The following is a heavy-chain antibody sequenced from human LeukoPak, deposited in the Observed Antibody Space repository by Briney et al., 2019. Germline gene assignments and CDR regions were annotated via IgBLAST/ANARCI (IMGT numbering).Heavy chain of an antibody. CDR2: IYYSGST. CDR1: GRSISSYY. D-gene: IGHD4-23*01. J-gene: IGHJ4*02. V-gene: IGHV4-59*01. CDR3: ARDHYGGNSFFVY. Sequence: SETLSLTCTVPGRSISSYYWSWLRQPPGKGLEWIGYIYYSGSTNYNPSLKSRDTISVHTSTNQFSLKLSSVTGADTAVYYCARDHYGGNSFFVYWGEGTLGTVSS.